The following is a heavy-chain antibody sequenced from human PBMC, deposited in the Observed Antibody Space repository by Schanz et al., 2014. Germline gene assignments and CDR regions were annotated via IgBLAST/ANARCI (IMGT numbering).Heavy chain of an antibody. J-gene: IGHJ4*02. CDR1: GFIFSSYG. CDR2: IRSDGSYK. D-gene: IGHD3-10*01. V-gene: IGHV3-30*02. CDR3: AKDAGSVKYYFDS. Sequence: QVQLVESGGGVVQPGRSLRLSCVASGFIFSSYGMHWVRQAPGKGLEWVAFIRSDGSYKYYADSVKGRFTVSRDNSKNTLYLQKNSLRSEDTAVYYCAKDAGSVKYYFDSWGQGTLVTVSS.